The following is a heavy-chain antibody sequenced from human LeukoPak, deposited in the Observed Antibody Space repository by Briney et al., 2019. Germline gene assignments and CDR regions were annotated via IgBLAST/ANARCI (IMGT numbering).Heavy chain of an antibody. CDR3: ARDGGGYDNYYYMDV. J-gene: IGHJ6*03. V-gene: IGHV3-7*01. D-gene: IGHD3-16*01. CDR1: GFTFGNYW. CDR2: IKQDGSEK. Sequence: GGSLRLSCAASGFTFGNYWMSWVRQAPGKGLEWVANIKQDGSEKYYVDSVNGRFTISRDNAKNSLFLQMNRLRAEDTAVYYCARDGGGYDNYYYMDVWGKGTTVTVSS.